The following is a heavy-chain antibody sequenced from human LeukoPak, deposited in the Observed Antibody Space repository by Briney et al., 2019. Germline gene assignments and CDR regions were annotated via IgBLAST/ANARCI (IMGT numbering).Heavy chain of an antibody. CDR1: GFTFSSYE. Sequence: GGSLRLSCAASGFTFSSYEMNWVRQAPGKGLEWVSYISSSGSTIYYADSVKGRFTISRDNAKNSLYLQMNSLRSDDTAVYYCARTARPYSYAIGGTDYWGQGTLVTVSS. J-gene: IGHJ4*02. V-gene: IGHV3-48*03. D-gene: IGHD5-18*01. CDR3: ARTARPYSYAIGGTDY. CDR2: ISSSGSTI.